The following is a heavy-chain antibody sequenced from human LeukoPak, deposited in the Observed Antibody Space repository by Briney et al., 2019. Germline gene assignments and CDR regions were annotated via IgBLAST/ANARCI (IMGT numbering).Heavy chain of an antibody. CDR3: AKRGVVIRVILVGFHKEAYYFDS. Sequence: GGSLRLSCAASGFTFSDYNMNWVRQAPGKGLEWVSYITNGGSTIHHADSVKGRFTISRDNAKNTLYLQMNSLRAEDTAVYFCAKRGVVIRVILVGFHKEAYYFDSWGQGALVTVSS. CDR2: ITNGGSTI. V-gene: IGHV3-11*01. D-gene: IGHD3-10*01. J-gene: IGHJ4*02. CDR1: GFTFSDYN.